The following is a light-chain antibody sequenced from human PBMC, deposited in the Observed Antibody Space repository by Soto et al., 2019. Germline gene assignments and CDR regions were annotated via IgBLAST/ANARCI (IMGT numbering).Light chain of an antibody. CDR1: QGISSY. J-gene: IGKJ5*01. Sequence: DIQLTQSPSFLSASVGDRVTITCRASQGISSYLAWYQQKPGKAPKLLISTASTLQSGVPSRFSGSGSGTEFTLTISSLQPDDFATYYCQQYNTYSTFGQGTRLEIK. V-gene: IGKV1-9*01. CDR2: TAS. CDR3: QQYNTYST.